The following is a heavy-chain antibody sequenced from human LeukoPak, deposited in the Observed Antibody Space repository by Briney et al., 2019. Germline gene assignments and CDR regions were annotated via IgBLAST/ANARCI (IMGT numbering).Heavy chain of an antibody. V-gene: IGHV1-46*01. J-gene: IGHJ6*03. D-gene: IGHD3-3*01. Sequence: ASVKVSCKASGYTFTNYYVHWVRQAPGQGLEWMGIINPSGGSTSYAQKFQGRVTMTRDMSTNTVYMELSTLRSEDTAVYYCARAPYYDFWNGSCYYYMDVWGKGTTVTVSS. CDR2: INPSGGST. CDR1: GYTFTNYY. CDR3: ARAPYYDFWNGSCYYYMDV.